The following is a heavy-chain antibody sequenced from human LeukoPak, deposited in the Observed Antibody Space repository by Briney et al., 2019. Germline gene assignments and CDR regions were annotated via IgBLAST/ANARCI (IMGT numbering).Heavy chain of an antibody. J-gene: IGHJ4*02. D-gene: IGHD4-17*01. CDR2: IYYSGNT. V-gene: IGHV4-59*12. CDR3: ARIDYGDYVAPLDY. Sequence: PSETLSLTCTVSGGSISGYYWNWIRQPPGKGLEWIGYIYYSGNTNYNPSLKSRVTISVDTSKNQFSLKLSSVTAADTAVYYCARIDYGDYVAPLDYWGQGTLVTVSS. CDR1: GGSISGYY.